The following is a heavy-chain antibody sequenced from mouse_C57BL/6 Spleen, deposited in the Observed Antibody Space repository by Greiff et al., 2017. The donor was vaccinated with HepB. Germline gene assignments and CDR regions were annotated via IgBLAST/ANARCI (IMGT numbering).Heavy chain of an antibody. CDR1: GFTFSDYG. D-gene: IGHD3-2*02. J-gene: IGHJ4*01. Sequence: EVKLVESGGGLVKPGGSLKLSCAASGFTFSDYGMHWVRQAPEKGLEWVAYISSGSSTIYYADTVKGRFTISRDNAKNNLFLQMTSLRSEDTAMYYCAKTAQATYSYAMDYWGQGTSVTVSS. CDR3: AKTAQATYSYAMDY. CDR2: ISSGSSTI. V-gene: IGHV5-17*01.